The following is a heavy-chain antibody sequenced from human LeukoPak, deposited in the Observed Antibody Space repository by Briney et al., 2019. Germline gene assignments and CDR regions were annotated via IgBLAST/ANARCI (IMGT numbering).Heavy chain of an antibody. Sequence: SETLSLTCTVSDGSISTYYWTWIRQFPGKGLEWIGYIESGRTKYNPSLKSRVTISVDTSKNQFSLRVSSLTAADTAVYYCTRDREHSYGKWFDPWGRGTLVTVSS. J-gene: IGHJ5*02. CDR2: IESGRT. CDR1: DGSISTYY. V-gene: IGHV4-59*01. CDR3: TRDREHSYGKWFDP. D-gene: IGHD5-18*01.